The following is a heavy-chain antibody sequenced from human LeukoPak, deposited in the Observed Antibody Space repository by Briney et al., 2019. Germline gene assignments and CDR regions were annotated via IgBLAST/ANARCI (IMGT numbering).Heavy chain of an antibody. D-gene: IGHD3-10*01. J-gene: IGHJ4*02. CDR2: IYYSGST. Sequence: PSETLSLTCTVSGGSISSSSYYWGWIRQPPGKGLEWIGSIYYSGSTYYNPSLKSRVTISVDTSKNQFSLKLSSVTAADTAVYYCARGGITMVRGVKLGNYFDYWGQGTLVTVSS. V-gene: IGHV4-39*01. CDR1: GGSISSSSYY. CDR3: ARGGITMVRGVKLGNYFDY.